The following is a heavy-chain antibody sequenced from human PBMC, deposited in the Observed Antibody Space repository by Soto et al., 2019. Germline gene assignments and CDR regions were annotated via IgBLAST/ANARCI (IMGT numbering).Heavy chain of an antibody. CDR3: ARDQRIVVVPAAPLGMDV. Sequence: VGSLRLSCAASGFTFSSYSMNWVRQAPGKGLEWVSSISSSSSYIYYADSVKGRFTISRDNAKNSLYLQMNSLRAEDTAVYYCARDQRIVVVPAAPLGMDVWGQGTTVTVSS. CDR2: ISSSSSYI. D-gene: IGHD2-2*01. J-gene: IGHJ6*02. V-gene: IGHV3-21*01. CDR1: GFTFSSYS.